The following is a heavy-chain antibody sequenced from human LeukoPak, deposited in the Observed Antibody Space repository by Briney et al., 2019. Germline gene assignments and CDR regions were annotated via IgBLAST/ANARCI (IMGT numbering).Heavy chain of an antibody. V-gene: IGHV4-39*01. Sequence: SETLSLTCTVSGGSISSSSYYWGWIRQPPGKGLEWIGSIFHSGSTYCNPFLKSRVTISVDTSKNQFSLKLTSVTAADTAVYYCARRSGYSYLDYWGQGTLVTVSS. CDR2: IFHSGST. CDR3: ARRSGYSYLDY. CDR1: GGSISSSSYY. D-gene: IGHD5-18*01. J-gene: IGHJ4*02.